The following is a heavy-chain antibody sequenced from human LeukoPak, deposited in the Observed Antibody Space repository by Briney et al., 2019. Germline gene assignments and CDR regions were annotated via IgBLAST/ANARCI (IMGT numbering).Heavy chain of an antibody. CDR1: GFTFSNYA. J-gene: IGHJ4*02. D-gene: IGHD4-17*01. CDR3: AKDPGGYGDYGYFDY. Sequence: PGGSLRLSCAASGFTFSNYAVSWVRQAPGKGLEWVSAISGRGDNTYYADSVRGRFTISRDNSKNTLYLQMNSLRAEDTAVYYCAKDPGGYGDYGYFDYWGQGTLVTVSS. V-gene: IGHV3-23*01. CDR2: ISGRGDNT.